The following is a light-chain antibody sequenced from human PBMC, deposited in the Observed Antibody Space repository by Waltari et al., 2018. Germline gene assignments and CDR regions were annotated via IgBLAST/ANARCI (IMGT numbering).Light chain of an antibody. J-gene: IGKJ1*01. CDR2: GAS. Sequence: SCRSSQSVSRTLAWYQQKPGQAPMLLIYGASTRATGIPERFSGVGSGTDFSLTISRLEPEDFAVYYCQHYVRLPVTFGQGTKVEIK. CDR1: QSVSRT. V-gene: IGKV3-20*01. CDR3: QHYVRLPVT.